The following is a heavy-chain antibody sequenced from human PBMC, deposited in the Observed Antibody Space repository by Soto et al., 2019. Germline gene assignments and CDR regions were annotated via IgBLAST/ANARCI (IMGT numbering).Heavy chain of an antibody. D-gene: IGHD2-15*01. CDR3: AREGGGYCSGGSCQVDY. CDR2: IYYRGNT. Sequence: QLQLQESGPGLVKPSETLSLTCTVSGGSISSSSYYWGWIRQPPGKGLEWIGSIYYRGNTYYNPSLKSLFTISVDTSNNQFSPKLSSVTAADTAVYYCAREGGGYCSGGSCQVDYWGQGTLVTVSS. V-gene: IGHV4-39*02. CDR1: GGSISSSSYY. J-gene: IGHJ4*02.